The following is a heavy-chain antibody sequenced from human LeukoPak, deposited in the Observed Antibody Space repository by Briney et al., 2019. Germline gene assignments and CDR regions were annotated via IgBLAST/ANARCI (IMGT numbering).Heavy chain of an antibody. J-gene: IGHJ6*03. CDR3: AKADGYSYGQYYYYYYMDV. CDR2: ISGSYGST. D-gene: IGHD5-18*01. CDR1: GFTFSSYA. V-gene: IGHV3-23*01. Sequence: GGSLRLSCAASGFTFSSYAMSGVRQAPGKGREWGSAISGSYGSTYYAASVKGRFTISRDNSKNTLYLQMNSLRAEDTAVYYCAKADGYSYGQYYYYYYMDVWGKGTTVTVSS.